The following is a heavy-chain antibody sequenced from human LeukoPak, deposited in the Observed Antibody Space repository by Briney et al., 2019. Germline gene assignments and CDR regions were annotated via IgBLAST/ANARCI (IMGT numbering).Heavy chain of an antibody. CDR2: INPSGGST. V-gene: IGHV1-46*01. D-gene: IGHD2-2*02. CDR1: GYTFTSYY. Sequence: ASVKVSCKASGYTFTSYYMHWVRQAPGQGLEWMGIINPSGGSTSYAQKFQGRVTMTRDTSTSTVYMELGSLRSEDTAVYYCARDEGYCSSTSCYTRLDYWGQGTLVTVSS. J-gene: IGHJ4*02. CDR3: ARDEGYCSSTSCYTRLDY.